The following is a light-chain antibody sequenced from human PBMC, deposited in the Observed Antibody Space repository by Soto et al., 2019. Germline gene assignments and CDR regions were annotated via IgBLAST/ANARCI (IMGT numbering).Light chain of an antibody. V-gene: IGKV3-11*01. CDR1: QSVSSY. J-gene: IGKJ2*01. CDR3: QQRSNWPRT. CDR2: DAS. Sequence: EIVLTQSPATLSLSPGERATLSCRASQSVSSYLAWYQQKPGQAPRLLIYDASNMATGIPARFSGSGSGTDFTLTIGSLEPEDFAVYYCQQRSNWPRTFGQGPKLEIK.